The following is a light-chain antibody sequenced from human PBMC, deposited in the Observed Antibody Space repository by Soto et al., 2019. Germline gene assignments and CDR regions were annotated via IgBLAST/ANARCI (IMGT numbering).Light chain of an antibody. CDR1: QSVSSSY. V-gene: IGKV3-20*01. Sequence: EIVFTQSPGTLSLSPGERATLSCRASQSVSSSYLAWYQQKPGQAPRLLIYGASSRATGIPDRFSGSGSGTDFTLTISRLEPEDFAVYYCQQYGSSRTFGQGTRLEI. J-gene: IGKJ5*01. CDR3: QQYGSSRT. CDR2: GAS.